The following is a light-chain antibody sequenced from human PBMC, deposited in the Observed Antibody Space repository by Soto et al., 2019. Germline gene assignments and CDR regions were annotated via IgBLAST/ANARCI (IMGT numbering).Light chain of an antibody. CDR2: GAS. V-gene: IGKV3-15*01. Sequence: EIVMTQSPAALSVSPGERATLSCRARQSVSSNLAWYQQKPGQAPRLLIYGASTRATGIPARFSGSGSGTEFTLTVSSLQSEDSAVYYCQQYSNWPLTFGGGTKVEIK. CDR1: QSVSSN. CDR3: QQYSNWPLT. J-gene: IGKJ4*01.